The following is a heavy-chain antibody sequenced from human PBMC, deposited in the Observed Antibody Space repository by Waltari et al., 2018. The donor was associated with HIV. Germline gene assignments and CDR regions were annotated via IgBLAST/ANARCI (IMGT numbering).Heavy chain of an antibody. CDR1: GGSIHGYY. J-gene: IGHJ3*01. V-gene: IGHV4-59*01. Sequence: QVQLQESGPGLVKPSETLSLTCTVSGGSIHGYYWGWLRQPPENGLEWIAYIHYTGFTEYHPSLESRLIISLDTSKNHLSLKLRSVTAADTAVYYCARYRVCGENCADGFDLWGQGTLVTVSS. D-gene: IGHD2-21*01. CDR3: ARYRVCGENCADGFDL. CDR2: IHYTGFT.